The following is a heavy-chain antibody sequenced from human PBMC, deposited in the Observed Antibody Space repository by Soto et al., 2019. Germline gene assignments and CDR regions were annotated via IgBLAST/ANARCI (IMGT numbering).Heavy chain of an antibody. CDR3: ARAPETPPIFGVVVPYFVYY. CDR2: IFYSGSF. J-gene: IGHJ4*02. CDR1: GGSISSGGSY. D-gene: IGHD3-3*01. V-gene: IGHV4-31*03. Sequence: QVQLQESGPGLVKPSQTLSLTCTVSGGSISSGGSYWSWIRQRPGKGLEWIGYIFYSGSFYYTPSLKSRVMISADTSKNEFSLKLGSVTAADTAVYYCARAPETPPIFGVVVPYFVYYLGRGTLVTVSS.